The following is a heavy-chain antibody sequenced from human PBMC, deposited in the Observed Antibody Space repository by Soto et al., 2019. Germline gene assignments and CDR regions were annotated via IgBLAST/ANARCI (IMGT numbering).Heavy chain of an antibody. CDR1: GLTVSSNY. J-gene: IGHJ4*02. CDR2: IYTGGST. V-gene: IGHV3-66*01. D-gene: IGHD2-2*01. Sequence: PGGSLRLSCTVSGLTVSSNYMSWLRLAPGRGLEWVSVIYTGGSTYYADSVKGRFSISRDISKNTLYLQMDSLRVEDTAVYYCARDRSGTSWFDYWGQGTLVTVSS. CDR3: ARDRSGTSWFDY.